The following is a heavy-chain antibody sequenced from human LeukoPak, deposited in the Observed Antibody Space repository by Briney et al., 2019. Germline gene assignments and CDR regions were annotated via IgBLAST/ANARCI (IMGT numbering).Heavy chain of an antibody. Sequence: GEPLKISCKGPGYRSTSYWITWVRQIPGKGLEWMGIIYPGDSDTRYSPSFQGQVTISADKSISTAYLQWSSLKGSDTAVYYCSRRKRGGRTAFDIWGQGQLLTSL. D-gene: IGHD3-10*01. V-gene: IGHV5-51*01. CDR1: GYRSTSYW. CDR3: SRRKRGGRTAFDI. J-gene: IGHJ3*02. CDR2: IYPGDSDT.